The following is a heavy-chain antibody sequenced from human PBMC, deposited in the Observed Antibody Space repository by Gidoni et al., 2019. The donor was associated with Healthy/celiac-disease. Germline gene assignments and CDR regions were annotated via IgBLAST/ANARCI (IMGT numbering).Heavy chain of an antibody. CDR3: TGGSPTGY. CDR2: IRSKAYGGTT. D-gene: IGHD1-26*01. Sequence: EVQLVESGGGLVQPGRSLRLSCTASGFTFGDYAMSWVRQAPGKGLEWVGFIRSKAYGGTTEYAASVKGRFTISRDDSKSIAYLQMNSLKTEDTAVYYCTGGSPTGYWGQGTLVTVSS. J-gene: IGHJ4*02. CDR1: GFTFGDYA. V-gene: IGHV3-49*04.